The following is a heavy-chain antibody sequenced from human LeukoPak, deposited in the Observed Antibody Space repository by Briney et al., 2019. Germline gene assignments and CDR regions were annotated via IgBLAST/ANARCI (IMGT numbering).Heavy chain of an antibody. Sequence: ASVKVSCKASGYTFTGYYMHWVRQAPGQGLEWMGWINSNSGGTNYAQKFQGRVTMTRDTSISTAYMELSRLRSDDTAVYYCARDPYYDFWSGGVDYWGQGTLVTVSS. J-gene: IGHJ4*02. CDR1: GYTFTGYY. CDR2: INSNSGGT. V-gene: IGHV1-2*02. D-gene: IGHD3-3*01. CDR3: ARDPYYDFWSGGVDY.